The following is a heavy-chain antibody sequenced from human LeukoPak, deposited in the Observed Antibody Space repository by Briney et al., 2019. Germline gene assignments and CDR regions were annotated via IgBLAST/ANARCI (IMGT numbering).Heavy chain of an antibody. V-gene: IGHV3-43*02. J-gene: IGHJ4*02. CDR3: ARESETSGWYDY. Sequence: PGGSLRLSCAASGLTFISYAMSWVRQAPGKGLEWVSLISGDGGSTFYADSVRGRFTISRDNTRKSLSLQMSSLRSEDTALYYCARESETSGWYDYWGQGTLVTVSS. D-gene: IGHD6-19*01. CDR2: ISGDGGST. CDR1: GLTFISYA.